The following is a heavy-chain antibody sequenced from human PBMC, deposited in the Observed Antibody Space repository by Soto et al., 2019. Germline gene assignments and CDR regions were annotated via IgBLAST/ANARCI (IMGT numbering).Heavy chain of an antibody. J-gene: IGHJ4*02. D-gene: IGHD3-22*01. Sequence: ASVKVSCKASGYTFTGYYMHWVRQAPGQGLEWMGWINTQAGGTSYAQRFQGRVTISRDNSKNTLYLQMNSLRAEDTAVYYCAKDHTGYYYDSSGYYDYWGQGTLVTVSS. V-gene: IGHV1-2*02. CDR1: GYTFTGYY. CDR3: AKDHTGYYYDSSGYYDY. CDR2: INTQAGGT.